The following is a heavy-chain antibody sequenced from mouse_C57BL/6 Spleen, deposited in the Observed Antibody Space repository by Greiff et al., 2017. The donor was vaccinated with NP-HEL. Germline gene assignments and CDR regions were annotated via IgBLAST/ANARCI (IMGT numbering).Heavy chain of an antibody. CDR1: GFTFSDYG. Sequence: EVMLVESGGGLVKPGGSLKLSCAASGFTFSDYGMSWVRQTPDKRLEWVATISSGGSYTYYPDSVKGRFTISRDNAKNTLYLQMSSLKSEDTAMYYCARHRTGTDFDYWGQGTTLTVSS. V-gene: IGHV5-6*03. CDR2: ISSGGSYT. CDR3: ARHRTGTDFDY. J-gene: IGHJ2*01. D-gene: IGHD4-1*01.